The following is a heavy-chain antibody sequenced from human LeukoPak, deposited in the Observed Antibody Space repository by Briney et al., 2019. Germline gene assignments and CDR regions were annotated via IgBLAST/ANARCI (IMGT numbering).Heavy chain of an antibody. CDR1: GGSISSDY. Sequence: PSETLSLTCTVSGGSISSDYWSWIRQPPGKGLEWIGYLYYSGSTNYNPSLKSRVTISVDTSKNQFSLKLSSVTAADTAVYYCARGAGYSREVNYYHYMDVWGKGTTVTVSS. CDR2: LYYSGST. V-gene: IGHV4-59*01. J-gene: IGHJ6*03. D-gene: IGHD5-12*01. CDR3: ARGAGYSREVNYYHYMDV.